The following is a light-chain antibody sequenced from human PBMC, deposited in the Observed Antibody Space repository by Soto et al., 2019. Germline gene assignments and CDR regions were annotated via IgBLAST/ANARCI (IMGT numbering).Light chain of an antibody. CDR3: HSYDSSLSGWV. CDR1: SANIGAGYD. V-gene: IGLV1-40*01. Sequence: QSVLTQPPSGSGAPGQRVTISCTGSSANIGAGYDVHWYQQPPGTPPKVLIYVTTNRPSGVPDRFSGSKSGTSASLSITGLQAEDEADYYCHSYDSSLSGWVFGGGTTLTVL. CDR2: VTT. J-gene: IGLJ3*02.